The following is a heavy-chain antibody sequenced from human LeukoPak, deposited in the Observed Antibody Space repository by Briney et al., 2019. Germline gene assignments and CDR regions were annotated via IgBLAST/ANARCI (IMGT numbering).Heavy chain of an antibody. CDR1: GYTFSNYD. V-gene: IGHV1-8*01. J-gene: IGHJ5*02. Sequence: GASVKDSCKASGYTFSNYDINWVRQAPGQGLEWVGWMKPVSGASDSAERFRGRDTLTSDLSTSTAYLELSSLTSEDTAVYFCARTYCENCPNPNWFDPWGQGTLITVSS. CDR3: ARTYCENCPNPNWFDP. CDR2: MKPVSGAS. D-gene: IGHD2-8*01.